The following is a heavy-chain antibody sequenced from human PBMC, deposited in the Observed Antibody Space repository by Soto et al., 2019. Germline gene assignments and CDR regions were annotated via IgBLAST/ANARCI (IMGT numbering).Heavy chain of an antibody. Sequence: EVQLVETGGGLIQPGGSLRLSCAASGFTVSSNYMSWVRQAPGKGLEWVSVIYSGGSTYYADSVKGRFTISRDNSKNKRYLQMSSLRAEDTAVYYCARWELGTFDYWGQGTLVTVSS. CDR1: GFTVSSNY. V-gene: IGHV3-53*02. D-gene: IGHD1-26*01. J-gene: IGHJ4*02. CDR3: ARWELGTFDY. CDR2: IYSGGST.